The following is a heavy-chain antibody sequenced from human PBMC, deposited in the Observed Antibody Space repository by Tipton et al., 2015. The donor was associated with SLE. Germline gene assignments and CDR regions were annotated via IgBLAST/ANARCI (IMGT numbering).Heavy chain of an antibody. CDR3: TADVRTWGTYDGSDI. CDR1: GFTFSSYA. Sequence: SLRLSCAASGFTFSSYAMHWVRQAPGKGLEWVAVISYDGSNKYYADSVKGRFTISRDNSKNTLYLQMNSLRAEDTAVYYCTADVRTWGTYDGSDIWGQGTVVTVSS. D-gene: IGHD3-10*02. V-gene: IGHV3-30*04. J-gene: IGHJ3*02. CDR2: ISYDGSNK.